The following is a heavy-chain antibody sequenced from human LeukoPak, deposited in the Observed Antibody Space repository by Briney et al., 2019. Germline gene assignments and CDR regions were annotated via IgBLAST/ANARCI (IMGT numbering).Heavy chain of an antibody. CDR1: GGSISSSSYY. D-gene: IGHD1-7*01. J-gene: IGHJ6*02. Sequence: SETLSLTCTVSGGSISSSSYYWGWIRQPPGKGLEWIGNIYYSGRTYYNPSLKSRVTISVDTSKNQFSLKLSSVTAADTAVYYCARDNWNYGSSMDVWGQGTTVTVSS. V-gene: IGHV4-39*02. CDR2: IYYSGRT. CDR3: ARDNWNYGSSMDV.